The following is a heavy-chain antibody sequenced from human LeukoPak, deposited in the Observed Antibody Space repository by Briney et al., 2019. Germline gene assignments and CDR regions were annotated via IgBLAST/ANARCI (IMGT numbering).Heavy chain of an antibody. Sequence: GASVKVSCKASGGTFSSYAISWVRQAPGQGLEWMGGIIPIFGTANYAQKFQGRVTITADESTSTAYMELSSLRSEDTAVYYCAGMVVRGVIYPSKWFDPWGQGTQVTVSS. CDR3: AGMVVRGVIYPSKWFDP. CDR1: GGTFSSYA. D-gene: IGHD3-10*01. CDR2: IIPIFGTA. J-gene: IGHJ5*02. V-gene: IGHV1-69*13.